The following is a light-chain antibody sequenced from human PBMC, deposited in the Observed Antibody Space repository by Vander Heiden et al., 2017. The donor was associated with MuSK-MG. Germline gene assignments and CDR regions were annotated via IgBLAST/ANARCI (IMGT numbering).Light chain of an antibody. J-gene: IGKJ4*01. CDR2: DTS. CDR3: QQRSNWSLT. CDR1: QSVSTY. Sequence: EIVLTQSPATPSLSPGERATLSCRASQSVSTYFSWYQQKPGQAPRPLIHDTSKRATGIPARFSGSGSGTDFTLTISSLEPEDFAVYYCQQRSNWSLTFGGGTKVEIK. V-gene: IGKV3-11*01.